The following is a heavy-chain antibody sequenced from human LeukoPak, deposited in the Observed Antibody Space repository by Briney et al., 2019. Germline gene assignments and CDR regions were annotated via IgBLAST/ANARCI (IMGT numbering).Heavy chain of an antibody. CDR2: ISGSGGTT. J-gene: IGHJ6*02. CDR3: ARRVHSPGGPAAIRPSLYYYYGMDV. Sequence: PGGSLTLSCAASGFTFGSYAMGWVRHPPGKGREWVSAISGSGGTTSSADFAKGRFTISRDNSKNTLYPQRNSLRAEDTAVYYCARRVHSPGGPAAIRPSLYYYYGMDVWGQGTTVTVSS. V-gene: IGHV3-23*01. CDR1: GFTFGSYA. D-gene: IGHD2-2*01.